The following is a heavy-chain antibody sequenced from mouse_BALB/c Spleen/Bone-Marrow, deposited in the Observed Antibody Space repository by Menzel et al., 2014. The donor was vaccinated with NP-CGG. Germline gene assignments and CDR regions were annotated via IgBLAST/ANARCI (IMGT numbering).Heavy chain of an antibody. V-gene: IGHV5-12*02. CDR2: ITKGGGST. Sequence: EVMLVESGGGLVQPGGSLKLSCATSGFTFSDYYMHWVRQTPEKRLEWVAYITKGGGSTYYPDIVKGRFTISRDKAKNALYLRISRVNAEDTCVYYSARQLDYAMDYWGQGTSVTVSS. J-gene: IGHJ4*01. CDR1: GFTFSDYY. CDR3: ARQLDYAMDY.